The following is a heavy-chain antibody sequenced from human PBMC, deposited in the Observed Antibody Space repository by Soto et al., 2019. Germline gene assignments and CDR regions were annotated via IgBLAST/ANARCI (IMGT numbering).Heavy chain of an antibody. CDR3: ARVGREVYCSGGSCYPSRIYAFDI. Sequence: SETLSLTCAVYGGSFSGYYWSWIRQPPGKGLEWIGEINHSGSTNYNPSLKSRFTISVDTSRNLFSLKLSSLTAADTAVYYCARVGREVYCSGGSCYPSRIYAFDIWGQGTMVTVSS. CDR2: INHSGST. CDR1: GGSFSGYY. V-gene: IGHV4-34*01. D-gene: IGHD2-15*01. J-gene: IGHJ3*02.